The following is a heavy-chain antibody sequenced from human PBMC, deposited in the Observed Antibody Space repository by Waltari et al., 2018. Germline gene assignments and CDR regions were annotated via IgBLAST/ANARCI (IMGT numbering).Heavy chain of an antibody. CDR3: ARDRARGYSYGTYFDY. CDR2: IYYSGST. D-gene: IGHD5-18*01. J-gene: IGHJ4*02. CDR1: GCSLSPYY. Sequence: QVQLPESGPGLVKPSETLSLTCTVSGCSLSPYYWSWIRQPPGKGLEWIGYIYYSGSTNYNPSLKSRVTISVDTSKNQFSLKLSSVTAADTAVYYCARDRARGYSYGTYFDYWGQGTLVTVSS. V-gene: IGHV4-59*01.